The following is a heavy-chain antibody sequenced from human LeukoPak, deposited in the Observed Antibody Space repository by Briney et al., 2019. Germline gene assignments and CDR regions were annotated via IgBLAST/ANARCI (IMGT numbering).Heavy chain of an antibody. J-gene: IGHJ6*02. Sequence: GEALKISCKGLGYSFTSYWIGWVRQMPGKGLEWVGIIYPGDSDTRYSASFQGQVPISADKPISTAYLQWSSLKASDTAMYYCARLNYAFLSGYYSRGYYYCYGMDVWGQGTTVTVSS. CDR3: ARLNYAFLSGYYSRGYYYCYGMDV. D-gene: IGHD3-3*01. CDR2: IYPGDSDT. V-gene: IGHV5-51*01. CDR1: GYSFTSYW.